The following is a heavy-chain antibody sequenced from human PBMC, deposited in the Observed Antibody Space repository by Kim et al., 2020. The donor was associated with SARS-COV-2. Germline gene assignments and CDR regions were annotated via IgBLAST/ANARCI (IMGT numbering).Heavy chain of an antibody. D-gene: IGHD1-1*01. CDR1: GFNFGDYL. CDR3: TRGQEDNTGRYDMDV. V-gene: IGHV3-49*03. CDR2: IRSKAYSGTR. Sequence: GGSLRLSCTTSGFNFGDYLMNWFRQAPGKGLEWVGFIRSKAYSGTREYAASVKGRFSISRDDSKSIVYLQMNSLKSGDTGIYYCTRGQEDNTGRYDMDV. J-gene: IGHJ6*01.